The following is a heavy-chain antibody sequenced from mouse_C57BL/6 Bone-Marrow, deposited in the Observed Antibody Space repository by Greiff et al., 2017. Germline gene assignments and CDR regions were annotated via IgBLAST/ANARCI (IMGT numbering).Heavy chain of an antibody. J-gene: IGHJ1*03. V-gene: IGHV1-52*01. CDR2: IDPSDSET. CDR1: GYTFTSYW. D-gene: IGHD2-3*01. Sequence: QVQLQQPGAELVRPGSSVKLSCKASGYTFTSYWMHWVKQRPIQGLEWIGNIDPSDSETHYNQKFKDKATLTVDKSSSTAYMQLSSLTSEDSAVYYCARRGWLLRGWYFDVWGTGTTVTVSS. CDR3: ARRGWLLRGWYFDV.